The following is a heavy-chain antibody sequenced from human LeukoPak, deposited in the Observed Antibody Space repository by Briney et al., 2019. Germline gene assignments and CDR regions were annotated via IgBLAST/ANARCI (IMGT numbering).Heavy chain of an antibody. CDR3: AKDRNSGSYHDAFDI. V-gene: IGHV3-48*01. CDR1: GFTFSDDS. J-gene: IGHJ3*02. D-gene: IGHD1-26*01. Sequence: GGSLRLSCEASGFTFSDDSMNWVRQAPGKGLEWVSYMGGSGSVIYNADSVKGRFTISRDNAKNSLYLQMNSLRAEDTAVYYCAKDRNSGSYHDAFDIWGQGTMVTVSS. CDR2: MGGSGSVI.